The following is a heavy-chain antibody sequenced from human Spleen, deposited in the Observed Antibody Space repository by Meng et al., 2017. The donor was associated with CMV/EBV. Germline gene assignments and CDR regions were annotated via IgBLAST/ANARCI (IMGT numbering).Heavy chain of an antibody. Sequence: SVKVSCKASGGTFRNYVITWVRQAPGRGLEWMGGIIPIYGTANYAQKFQGRVTITTDESTSTAYMELSSLRSEDTAMYYCARDSYLLVGPTGRAFDMWGQGTMVTVSS. CDR1: GGTFRNYV. J-gene: IGHJ3*02. CDR3: ARDSYLLVGPTGRAFDM. V-gene: IGHV1-69*05. D-gene: IGHD1-26*01. CDR2: IIPIYGTA.